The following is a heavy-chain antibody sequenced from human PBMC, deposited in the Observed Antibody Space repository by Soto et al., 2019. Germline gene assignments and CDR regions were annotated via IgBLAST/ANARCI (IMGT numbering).Heavy chain of an antibody. J-gene: IGHJ4*02. CDR2: SYYSGST. V-gene: IGHV4-59*01. D-gene: IGHD4-4*01. Sequence: QVQLQESGPGLVKPSETLSLTCTVSGGSISSYYWSWIRQPPGKGLEWIGYSYYSGSTNYNPSLKSRVTISVDTSKNQFSLKLSSVTAADTAVYYCANSNYISGCFDYWGQGTLVTVSS. CDR1: GGSISSYY. CDR3: ANSNYISGCFDY.